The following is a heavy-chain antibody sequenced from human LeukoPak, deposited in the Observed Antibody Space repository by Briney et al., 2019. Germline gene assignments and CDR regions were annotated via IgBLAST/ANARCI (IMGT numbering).Heavy chain of an antibody. CDR3: GRESGYSYGLVGFFDY. CDR2: NYSDGRI. Sequence: GGSLRLSCAASGFTVSSNYMSWVRQAPGKGLEGVSVNYSDGRIHSADSVKGRFTISRDDSKSTLSLQMSSRRAEDTAQYCCGRESGYSYGLVGFFDYWGQGTLVTVSS. V-gene: IGHV3-53*01. J-gene: IGHJ4*02. CDR1: GFTVSSNY. D-gene: IGHD5-18*01.